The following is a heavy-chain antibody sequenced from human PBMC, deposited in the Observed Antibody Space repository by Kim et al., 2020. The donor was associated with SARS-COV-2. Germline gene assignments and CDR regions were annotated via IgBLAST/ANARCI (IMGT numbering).Heavy chain of an antibody. CDR3: ARSAGPYDYYFDY. V-gene: IGHV5-51*01. D-gene: IGHD3-16*01. Sequence: GESLKISCKGPGYNFPSYWIGWVRQMPGKGLEWMGIIYPGGSDTRYSPSFQGHVTISADKSTTTAYLQWSSLKASDTAMYYCARSAGPYDYYFDYWGQGTLVTVSS. CDR1: GYNFPSYW. CDR2: IYPGGSDT. J-gene: IGHJ4*02.